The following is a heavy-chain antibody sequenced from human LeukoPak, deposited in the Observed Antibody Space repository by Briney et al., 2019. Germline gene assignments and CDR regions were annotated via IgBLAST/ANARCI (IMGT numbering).Heavy chain of an antibody. V-gene: IGHV4-61*01. CDR2: IYYSGST. D-gene: IGHD3-22*01. CDR3: AREVYDSSGYSFDY. CDR1: GGSVSSGSYY. J-gene: IGHJ4*02. Sequence: ETLSLTCTVSGGSVSSGSYYWCWIRQPPGKGLEWIGYIYYSGSTNYNPSLKSRVTISVDTSKNQFSLKLSSVTAADTAVYYCAREVYDSSGYSFDYWGQGTLVTVSS.